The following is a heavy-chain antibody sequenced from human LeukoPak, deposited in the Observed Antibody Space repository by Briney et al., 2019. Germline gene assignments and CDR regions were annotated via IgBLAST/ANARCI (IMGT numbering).Heavy chain of an antibody. Sequence: GGSLRLSCAASGFTFSNYAMTWVRQAPGKGLEWVSAISGGGGTTYYADAVRGRFTISRDNSKNTLYLQMNSLRAEDTAVYYCAKGLIDDWSALEYWGQGTLVTVSS. CDR1: GFTFSNYA. D-gene: IGHD3-9*01. CDR2: ISGGGGTT. CDR3: AKGLIDDWSALEY. J-gene: IGHJ4*02. V-gene: IGHV3-23*01.